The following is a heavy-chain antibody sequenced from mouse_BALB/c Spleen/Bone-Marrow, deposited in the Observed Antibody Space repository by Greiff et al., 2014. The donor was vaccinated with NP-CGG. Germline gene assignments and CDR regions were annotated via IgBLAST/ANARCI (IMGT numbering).Heavy chain of an antibody. CDR1: GYTFTSYW. D-gene: IGHD1-1*01. J-gene: IGHJ4*01. CDR3: ARSYYVSSPYAMDY. V-gene: IGHV1S41*01. Sequence: DLVKPGASVKLSCKASGYTFTSYWINWVKQRPGQGLEWIGRIAPGSGNIYYNEMFKVKATLTVDASYSTAYIQLSSLSSEDSAVYFCARSYYVSSPYAMDYWGQGTSVTVSS. CDR2: IAPGSGNI.